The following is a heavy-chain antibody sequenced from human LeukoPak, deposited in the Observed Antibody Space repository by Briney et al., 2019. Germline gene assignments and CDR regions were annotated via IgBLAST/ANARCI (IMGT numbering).Heavy chain of an antibody. V-gene: IGHV3-33*01. J-gene: IGHJ4*02. Sequence: PGRSPRLSCAASEFTFSSYGMHWVRRAAGKGLEWVAVTWFDGSNKYYADSVKGRFTISRDNSRNTLYLQMNSLRAEDTAVYYCARHLAGSYKGGFDYWGQGTLVTVSS. CDR1: EFTFSSYG. CDR3: ARHLAGSYKGGFDY. CDR2: TWFDGSNK. D-gene: IGHD3-10*01.